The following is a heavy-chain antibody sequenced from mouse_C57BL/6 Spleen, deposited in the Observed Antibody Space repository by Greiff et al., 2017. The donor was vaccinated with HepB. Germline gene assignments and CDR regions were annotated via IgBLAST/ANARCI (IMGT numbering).Heavy chain of an antibody. Sequence: EVKLVESGGGLVKPGGSLKLSCAASGFTFSDYGMHWVRQAPEKGLEWVAYISSGSSTIYYADTVKGRFTISRDNAKNTLFLQMTSLRSEDTAMYYCARGDYGSGYYFDYWGQGTTLTVSS. J-gene: IGHJ2*01. D-gene: IGHD1-1*01. CDR1: GFTFSDYG. V-gene: IGHV5-17*01. CDR3: ARGDYGSGYYFDY. CDR2: ISSGSSTI.